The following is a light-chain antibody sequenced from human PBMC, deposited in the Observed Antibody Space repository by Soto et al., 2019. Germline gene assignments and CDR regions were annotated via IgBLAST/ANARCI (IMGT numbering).Light chain of an antibody. Sequence: EIVMTQSPATLSVSPGERATLSCRASQSVSDNLAWYQKKPGQAPRLLIYGASTRATGIPARFRGSGSGTEFTLTISSLQSEDFAVYYCQQSNNWPYTFGQGTKVDIK. CDR1: QSVSDN. V-gene: IGKV3-15*01. CDR3: QQSNNWPYT. J-gene: IGKJ2*01. CDR2: GAS.